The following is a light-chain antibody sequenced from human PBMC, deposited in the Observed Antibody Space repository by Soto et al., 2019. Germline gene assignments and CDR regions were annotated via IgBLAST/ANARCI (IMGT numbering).Light chain of an antibody. J-gene: IGKJ1*01. CDR3: QQYDNSVWT. V-gene: IGKV3-20*01. CDR2: GAS. CDR1: QSVSTNN. Sequence: IVLTQSPGTVPSFPGERATLSCRASQSVSTNNLAWYQQRPGQAPRLLIYGASRRATGIPDRFSGSGSGTDFTLTISRLEPEDLAVYYCQQYDNSVWTFS.